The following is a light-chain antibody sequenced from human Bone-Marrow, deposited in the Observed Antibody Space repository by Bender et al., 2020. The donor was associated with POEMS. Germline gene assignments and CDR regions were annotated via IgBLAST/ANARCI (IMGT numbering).Light chain of an antibody. CDR2: EIK. Sequence: QSALTQPASASGSPGQSVTISCTGTSVDFGGYDYVSWYQQHPGKAPKLMIYEIKKPPAAVRDRCSGSKTADSATLTVSGLQAEDKADYCCNSYAGSMVFGGGTKLTVL. V-gene: IGLV2-8*01. J-gene: IGLJ2*01. CDR3: NSYAGSMV. CDR1: SVDFGGYDY.